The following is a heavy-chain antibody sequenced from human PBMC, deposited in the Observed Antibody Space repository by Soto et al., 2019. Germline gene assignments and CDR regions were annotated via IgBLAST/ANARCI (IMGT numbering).Heavy chain of an antibody. Sequence: ELQVVESGGGLVQPGGSLRLSCVASGFIVSTSYMSWVRQAPGKGLEWVSFIYSGGTTDYADSVKGRFTISRDNSRTTVFLQMNNLRAEDTAVEFCARAAHSGSSPYRDVWGKGTTVIVSS. CDR1: GFIVSTSY. V-gene: IGHV3-66*01. J-gene: IGHJ6*03. D-gene: IGHD6-6*01. CDR3: ARAAHSGSSPYRDV. CDR2: IYSGGTT.